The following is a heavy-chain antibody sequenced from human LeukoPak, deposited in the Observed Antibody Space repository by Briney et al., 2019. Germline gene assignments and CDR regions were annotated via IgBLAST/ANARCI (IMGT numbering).Heavy chain of an antibody. CDR3: AAYCSGGSCYSDYYYGMDV. J-gene: IGHJ6*02. Sequence: GGSLTLSCAASGXTFSSYGVHWVRQAPGKGLEWVAVISYDGSNKYYADSVKGRFTISRDNSKNTLYLQMNSLRAEDTAVYYCAAYCSGGSCYSDYYYGMDVWGQGTTVTVSS. CDR2: ISYDGSNK. V-gene: IGHV3-30*03. D-gene: IGHD2-15*01. CDR1: GXTFSSYG.